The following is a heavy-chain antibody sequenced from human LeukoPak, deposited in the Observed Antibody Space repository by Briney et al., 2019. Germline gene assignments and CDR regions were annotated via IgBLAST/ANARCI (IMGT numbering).Heavy chain of an antibody. CDR1: GYTFTGYY. D-gene: IGHD6-19*01. CDR3: ARGRSIAVAGNWFDP. J-gene: IGHJ5*02. V-gene: IGHV1-2*02. CDR2: INPNSGGT. Sequence: ASVKVSCKASGYTFTGYYMHWVRQAPGQGLEWMGWINPNSGGTNYAQKFQGRVTMTRDTSINTAYMELSRLRSDDTAVYYCARGRSIAVAGNWFDPWGQGTLVTVSS.